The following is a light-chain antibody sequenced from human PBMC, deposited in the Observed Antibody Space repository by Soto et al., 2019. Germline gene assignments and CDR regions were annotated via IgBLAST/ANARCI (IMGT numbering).Light chain of an antibody. CDR3: QSYDSSFLYV. CDR1: SSNIGAGYD. Sequence: QSVLTQPPSVSGAPGQRVTISCTGSSSNIGAGYDVHWYQQLPGTAPKLLIYGNSNRPSGVPDRFSGSKSGTSASLAITGLQAEDEADYSCQSYDSSFLYVFGPGTKLTVL. V-gene: IGLV1-40*01. CDR2: GNS. J-gene: IGLJ1*01.